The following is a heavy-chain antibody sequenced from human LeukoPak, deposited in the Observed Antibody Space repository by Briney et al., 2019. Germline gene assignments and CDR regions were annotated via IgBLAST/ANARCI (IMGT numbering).Heavy chain of an antibody. V-gene: IGHV3-43*02. J-gene: IGHJ4*02. CDR2: ISGDGGST. Sequence: PGGSLRLSCAASEFTFDDYAMHWVRQAPGKGLEWVSLISGDGGSTYYADSVKGRFTISRDNSKNSLYLQMNSLRTEDTALYYCAKDGTFSVTTVPFFDYWGQGTLVTVSS. CDR3: AKDGTFSVTTVPFFDY. CDR1: EFTFDDYA. D-gene: IGHD4-17*01.